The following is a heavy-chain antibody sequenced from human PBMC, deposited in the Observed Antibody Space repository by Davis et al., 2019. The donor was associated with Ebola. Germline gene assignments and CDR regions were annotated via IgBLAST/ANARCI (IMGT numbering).Heavy chain of an antibody. CDR2: IGASDEGI. V-gene: IGHV3-48*02. D-gene: IGHD2-15*01. CDR1: GFSFNIYG. Sequence: GGSLRLSCAASGFSFNIYGMYWFRQPPGKGLEWVSYIGASDEGISYADSVKGRFTISRDNAKDSLYLHMNSLRDDDMAVYYCARRILGDSRGAVDVWGQGTTVTVSS. J-gene: IGHJ6*02. CDR3: ARRILGDSRGAVDV.